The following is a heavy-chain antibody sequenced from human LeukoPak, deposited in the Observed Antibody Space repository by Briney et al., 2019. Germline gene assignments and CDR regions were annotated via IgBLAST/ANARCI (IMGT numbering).Heavy chain of an antibody. V-gene: IGHV3-23*01. CDR3: VKGRAYNDASAYYIGDF. D-gene: IGHD3-22*01. CDR2: ITGSGSGT. Sequence: GGSLRLSCAASGFTFSTHAMIWVRQAPGKGPEWVSCITGSGSGTYYTDSVKGRFTISRENSNDTLYLQMNSLRAEDTAVYYCVKGRAYNDASAYYIGDFWGQGTLVTVSS. J-gene: IGHJ4*02. CDR1: GFTFSTHA.